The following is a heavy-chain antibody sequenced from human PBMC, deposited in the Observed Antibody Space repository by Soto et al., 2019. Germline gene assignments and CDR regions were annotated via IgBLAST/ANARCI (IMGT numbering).Heavy chain of an antibody. CDR1: GGSFSGYF. D-gene: IGHD3-10*01. CDR2: IDHSGST. Sequence: SETLSLTCAVFGGSFSGYFWSWFRQPPGRGLDWIGEIDHSGSTNYNPSLKSRVTISVDTSKNQFSLKLSSVTAADTAVYYCARGRHFYGIDYWGQGALVTVSS. CDR3: ARGRHFYGIDY. J-gene: IGHJ4*02. V-gene: IGHV4-34*01.